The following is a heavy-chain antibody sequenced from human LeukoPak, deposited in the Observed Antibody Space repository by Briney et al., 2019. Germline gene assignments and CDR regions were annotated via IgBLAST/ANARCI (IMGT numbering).Heavy chain of an antibody. V-gene: IGHV3-74*01. Sequence: PGGSLRLSCAASGFTFSSYWMHWVRQAPGKGLVWVSRINSDGSSTSYADSVKGRFTISRDNSKNTLYLQMNSLRAGDTAVYYCARDWGDYAFDYWGQGTLVTVSS. J-gene: IGHJ4*02. D-gene: IGHD4-17*01. CDR2: INSDGSST. CDR3: ARDWGDYAFDY. CDR1: GFTFSSYW.